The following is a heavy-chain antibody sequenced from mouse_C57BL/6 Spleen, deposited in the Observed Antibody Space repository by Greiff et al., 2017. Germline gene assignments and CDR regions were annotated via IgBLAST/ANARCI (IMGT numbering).Heavy chain of an antibody. CDR3: ARGYEYDFDY. CDR1: GYTFTDYN. J-gene: IGHJ2*01. V-gene: IGHV1-18*01. D-gene: IGHD2-14*01. Sequence: VQLQQSGPELVKPGASVTIPCKASGYTFTDYNMDWVKQSPGKSLEWIGDINPNNGGTFYNQKFKGKATLTVAKTSSTAYMELRSLTSEDAAVYYCARGYEYDFDYWGQGTTLTVSS. CDR2: INPNNGGT.